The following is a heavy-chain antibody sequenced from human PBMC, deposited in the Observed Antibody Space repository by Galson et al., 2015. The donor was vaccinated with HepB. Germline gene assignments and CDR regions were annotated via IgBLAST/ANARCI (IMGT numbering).Heavy chain of an antibody. J-gene: IGHJ3*02. CDR1: GGSISSYY. D-gene: IGHD6-25*01. CDR2: IYYSGST. V-gene: IGHV4-59*01. CDR3: ARGGLPRSRGAFDI. Sequence: LTCTVSGGSISSYYWSWIRQPPGKGLEWIGYIYYSGSTNYNPSLKSRVTISVDTSKNQFSLKLSSVTAADTAVYYCARGGLPRSRGAFDIWGQGTMVTVSS.